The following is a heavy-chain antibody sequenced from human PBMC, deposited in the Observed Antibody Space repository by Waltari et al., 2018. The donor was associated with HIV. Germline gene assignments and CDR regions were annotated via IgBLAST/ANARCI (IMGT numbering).Heavy chain of an antibody. CDR2: MSHDGRKE. CDR1: AFSFNSYS. J-gene: IGHJ6*02. D-gene: IGHD3-22*01. V-gene: IGHV3-30*01. CDR3: ARSWYYDSSPYGMDI. Sequence: QVQLVESGGGVVQPGGSLRVSCEASAFSFNSYSMNWVRRAPGKGLEWVAVMSHDGRKEYYADSVKGRFTISRENSKNTLYLEMNSLRVEDTAVYFCARSWYYDSSPYGMDIWGQGTTVTVSS.